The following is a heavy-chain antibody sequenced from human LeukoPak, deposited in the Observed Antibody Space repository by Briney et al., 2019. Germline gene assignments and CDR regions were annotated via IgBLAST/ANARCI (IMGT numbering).Heavy chain of an antibody. CDR2: IGGRDGST. V-gene: IGHV3-23*01. J-gene: IGHJ4*02. Sequence: GGYLRLSCAASGFTFSSYGMSWVRQAPGKGLEWVSAIGGRDGSTYYADSVKGRFTISRDNSKNTLYVQMNSLRAEDTAVYYCAKGHYYGSGSLDYWGQGTLVTVSS. CDR3: AKGHYYGSGSLDY. D-gene: IGHD3-10*01. CDR1: GFTFSSYG.